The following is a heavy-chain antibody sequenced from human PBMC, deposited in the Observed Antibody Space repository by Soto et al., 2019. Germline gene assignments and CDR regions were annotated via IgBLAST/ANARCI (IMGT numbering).Heavy chain of an antibody. CDR3: TRESSGYDFSYYYGMDV. V-gene: IGHV3-7*05. Sequence: GGSLRLSCAASGFTFSSYWMSWVRQAPGKGLEWVANIKQDGSEKYYVDSVKGRFTISRDNAKNSLYLQMNSLKTEDTAVYYCTRESSGYDFSYYYGMDVWGQGTTVTVSS. CDR2: IKQDGSEK. D-gene: IGHD5-12*01. CDR1: GFTFSSYW. J-gene: IGHJ6*02.